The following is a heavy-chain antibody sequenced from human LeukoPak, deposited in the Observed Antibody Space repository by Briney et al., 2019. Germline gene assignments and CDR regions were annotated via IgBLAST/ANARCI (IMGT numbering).Heavy chain of an antibody. CDR1: GFTFSSYA. D-gene: IGHD3-9*01. CDR3: ARDGDPYYDILTGYYNPHYFDY. Sequence: GGSLRLSCAASGFTFSSYAMSWVRQAPGKGLEWVSDISGGGSTYYADSVKGRFTISRDNSKGTLYLQMNSLRAEDTAVYYCARDGDPYYDILTGYYNPHYFDYWGQGTLVTVSS. CDR2: ISGGGST. J-gene: IGHJ4*02. V-gene: IGHV3-23*01.